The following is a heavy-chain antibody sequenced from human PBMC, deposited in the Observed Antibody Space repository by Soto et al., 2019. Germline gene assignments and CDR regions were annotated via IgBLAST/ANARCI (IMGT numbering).Heavy chain of an antibody. CDR2: IYSGGST. V-gene: IGHV3-66*01. J-gene: IGHJ6*02. D-gene: IGHD3-22*01. Sequence: GGSLRLSCSASGFTVSSNYMSWVRQAPGKGLEWVSVIYSGGSTYYADSVKGRFTISRDNSKNTLYLQMNSLRAEDTAVYYCAREKTYYYDSSGPSYYYGMDVWGQGTTVTVSS. CDR1: GFTVSSNY. CDR3: AREKTYYYDSSGPSYYYGMDV.